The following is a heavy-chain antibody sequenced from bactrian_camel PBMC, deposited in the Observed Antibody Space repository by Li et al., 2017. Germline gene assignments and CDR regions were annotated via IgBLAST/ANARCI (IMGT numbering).Heavy chain of an antibody. CDR1: GYIYSNCS. CDR2: IFSDGDT. Sequence: QLVESGGGAVQAGGSLRLSCAASGYIYSNCSMGWYRQAPGKERELVSTIFSDGDTYYADSVKGRFTISQDNAKNTVYLQMNSLKSEDTALYYCAAGPWYTDEYLYWGQGTQVTVS. J-gene: IGHJ4*01. D-gene: IGHD6*01. CDR3: AAGPWYTDEYLY. V-gene: IGHV3S53*01.